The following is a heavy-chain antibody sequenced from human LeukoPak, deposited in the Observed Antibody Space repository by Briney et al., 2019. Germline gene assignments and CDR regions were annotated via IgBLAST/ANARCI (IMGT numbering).Heavy chain of an antibody. CDR1: GFTFSSFG. CDR3: ARAYTEGSGWYDY. CDR2: IWYDASNK. J-gene: IGHJ4*02. D-gene: IGHD6-13*01. Sequence: PGRSLTLSCAASGFTFSSFGMHWVRQAPGKGLEWVAVIWYDASNKYYADSVKGRLTISRDNSKNTLYLQMNSLRAEDTALYSCARAYTEGSGWYDYWGQGTLVTVSS. V-gene: IGHV3-30*19.